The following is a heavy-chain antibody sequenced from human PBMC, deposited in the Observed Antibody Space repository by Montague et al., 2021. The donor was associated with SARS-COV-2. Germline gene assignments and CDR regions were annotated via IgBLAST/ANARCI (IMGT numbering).Heavy chain of an antibody. J-gene: IGHJ4*02. CDR1: GYSFTSYD. V-gene: IGHV1-8*01. D-gene: IGHD3-9*01. CDR3: ARGRDYDILTGYYYYFDY. CDR2: MNPNSGDS. Sequence: SVKVSCKASGYSFTSYDISWVRQATGQGPEWLGWMNPNSGDSGYAQKFQGRVTMTRDTSIRTVYMELSSPRSEDTAVYYCARGRDYDILTGYYYYFDYWGQGTPVTVSS.